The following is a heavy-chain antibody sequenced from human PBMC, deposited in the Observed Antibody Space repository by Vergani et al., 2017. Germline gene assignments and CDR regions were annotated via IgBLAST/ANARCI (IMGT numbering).Heavy chain of an antibody. CDR2: IYSGGST. CDR3: ARDRRYCSSTSCFYYYYYMDV. J-gene: IGHJ6*03. CDR1: GFTVSSNY. V-gene: IGHV3-53*02. D-gene: IGHD2-2*01. Sequence: EVQLVETGGGLIQPGGSLRLSCAASGFTVSSNYMSWVRQAPGKGLEWVSVIYSGGSTYYADSVKGRFTISRDNSKNTLYLQKNSLRAEDTAVYYCARDRRYCSSTSCFYYYYYMDVWGKGTTVTVSS.